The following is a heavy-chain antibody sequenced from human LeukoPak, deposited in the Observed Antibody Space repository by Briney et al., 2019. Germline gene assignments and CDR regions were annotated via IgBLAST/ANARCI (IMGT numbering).Heavy chain of an antibody. D-gene: IGHD3-22*01. J-gene: IGHJ4*02. CDR3: ARESLNNHYYHSNTSLGY. CDR1: GFTFITYW. CDR2: INSDGSTT. V-gene: IGHV3-74*01. Sequence: GGSLRLSCAASGFTFITYWMHWVRHAPGKGLVWVSSINSDGSTTTYADSVKGRFTISRDNAKNMVYLQMNSLRAEDTAVYYCARESLNNHYYHSNTSLGYWGRGTLVTVSS.